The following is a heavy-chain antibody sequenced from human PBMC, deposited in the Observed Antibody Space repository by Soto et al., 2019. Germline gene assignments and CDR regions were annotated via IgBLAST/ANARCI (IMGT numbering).Heavy chain of an antibody. CDR2: IKQDGSEK. CDR1: GFTFSSYW. CDR3: ARDSGSSWSYYYYGMDV. D-gene: IGHD6-13*01. V-gene: IGHV3-7*01. Sequence: EVQLVESGGGLVQPGGSLRLSCAASGFTFSSYWMSWVRQAQGKGLEWVANIKQDGSEKYYVDSVKGRFTISRDNAKNSLYLQMNSLRAEDTAVYYCARDSGSSWSYYYYGMDVWGQGTTVTVSS. J-gene: IGHJ6*02.